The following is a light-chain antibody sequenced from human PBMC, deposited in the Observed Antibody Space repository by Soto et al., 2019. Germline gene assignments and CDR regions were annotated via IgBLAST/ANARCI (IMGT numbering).Light chain of an antibody. CDR1: QSVLYSSNNNNY. V-gene: IGKV4-1*01. CDR3: QQYYTSPYT. Sequence: DIVMTQSPDSLAMSLGERATINCKSSQSVLYSSNNNNYLAWYQQKPGQPPKLLIYWASTRESGVPDRFSGSGSGTDFTLTISSLQAEYVAVYYCQQYYTSPYTFGQGTKLEIK. J-gene: IGKJ2*01. CDR2: WAS.